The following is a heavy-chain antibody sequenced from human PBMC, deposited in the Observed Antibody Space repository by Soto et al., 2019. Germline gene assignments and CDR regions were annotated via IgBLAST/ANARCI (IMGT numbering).Heavy chain of an antibody. CDR3: ARASYLELAYLPRL. CDR1: GYTFTGYY. Sequence: SVKVSCKASGYTFTGYYMHWVRQAPGQGPEWMGGIIPIFGTANYAQKFQGRVTITADESTSTAYMELSSLRSEDTAVYYCARASYLELAYLPRLWGQGTLVTVSS. V-gene: IGHV1-69*13. J-gene: IGHJ4*02. CDR2: IIPIFGTA. D-gene: IGHD3-3*01.